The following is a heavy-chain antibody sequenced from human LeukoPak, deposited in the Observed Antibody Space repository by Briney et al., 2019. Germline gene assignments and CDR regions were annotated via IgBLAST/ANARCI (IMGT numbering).Heavy chain of an antibody. J-gene: IGHJ4*02. CDR1: GGSLSSGSYY. CDR2: IYYSGST. D-gene: IGHD2-15*01. Sequence: SETLSLTCTVSGGSLSSGSYYWSWIRQPPGKGLEWLGYIYYSGSTNYNPSLKSRVTISEDTSKNRFSLKLSSVTAADTAVYYCARARNLGYCSGGSCRSFDYWGQGTLVTVSS. V-gene: IGHV4-61*01. CDR3: ARARNLGYCSGGSCRSFDY.